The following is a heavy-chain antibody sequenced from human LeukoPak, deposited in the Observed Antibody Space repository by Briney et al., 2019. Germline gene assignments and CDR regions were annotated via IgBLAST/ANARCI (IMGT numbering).Heavy chain of an antibody. V-gene: IGHV3-21*01. Sequence: TGGSLRLSCAASGFTFSSYSMNWVRLAPGKGLEWVSSISSSSSYIYYADSVKGRFTISRDNAKNSLYLQMNSLRAEDTAVYYCARVIAAAGLGGAFDIWGQGTMVTVSS. CDR2: ISSSSSYI. CDR1: GFTFSSYS. J-gene: IGHJ3*02. CDR3: ARVIAAAGLGGAFDI. D-gene: IGHD6-13*01.